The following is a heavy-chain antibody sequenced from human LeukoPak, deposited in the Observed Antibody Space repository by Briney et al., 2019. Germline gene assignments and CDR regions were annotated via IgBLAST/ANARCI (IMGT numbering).Heavy chain of an antibody. V-gene: IGHV3-49*04. CDR1: GFTFSSYG. J-gene: IGHJ4*02. CDR2: IRSEAYGGTT. Sequence: PGGSLRLSCAASGFTFSSYGMSWVRQAPGKGLEWVGFIRSEAYGGTTEYAASVKGRFTISRDDSKSIAYLQMNSLKTEDTAVYYCTRGEYSYGLPFDYWGQGTLVTVSS. CDR3: TRGEYSYGLPFDY. D-gene: IGHD5-18*01.